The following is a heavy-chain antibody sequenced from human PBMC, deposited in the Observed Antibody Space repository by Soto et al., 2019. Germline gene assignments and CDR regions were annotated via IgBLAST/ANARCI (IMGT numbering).Heavy chain of an antibody. J-gene: IGHJ6*02. D-gene: IGHD2-2*01. CDR1: GGSISSSSYY. V-gene: IGHV4-39*01. Sequence: QLQLQESGPGLVKPSETLSLTCTVSGGSISSSSYYWGWIRQPPGKGLEWIGSIYYTENTYYNPSLKSPVTISVDTSKNQFSLKLSSVTAADTAVYYCARQAGCIGTSCYYGMDVWGQGTTVTVSS. CDR2: IYYTENT. CDR3: ARQAGCIGTSCYYGMDV.